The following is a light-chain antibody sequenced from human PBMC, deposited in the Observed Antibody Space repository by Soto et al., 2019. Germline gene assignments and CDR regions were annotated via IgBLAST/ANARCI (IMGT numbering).Light chain of an antibody. Sequence: DIQLTQSPSYLSASVADSFTITCRASQSIASYVNWYQQKPGKAPKLLILGAVILQSGVPSRFSGSGSGTDFTLTISSLQPEDFATYYCQRDYNNIRTFGQGTKVDIK. CDR1: QSIASY. J-gene: IGKJ1*01. CDR3: QRDYNNIRT. V-gene: IGKV1-39*01. CDR2: GAV.